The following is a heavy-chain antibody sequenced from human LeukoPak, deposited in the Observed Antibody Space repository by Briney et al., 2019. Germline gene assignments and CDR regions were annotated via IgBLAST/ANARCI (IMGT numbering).Heavy chain of an antibody. D-gene: IGHD5-12*01. CDR1: GFTFSSYG. V-gene: IGHV3-30*02. J-gene: IGHJ4*02. CDR3: ARGTGIVDTWAVEY. Sequence: GGSLRLSCAASGFTFSSYGMHWVRQAPGKGLEWVAFIRYDGSNKYYADSVKGRFTISRDNSKNTLYLQMNSLRPEDTAVYYCARGTGIVDTWAVEYWGQGTLVTVSS. CDR2: IRYDGSNK.